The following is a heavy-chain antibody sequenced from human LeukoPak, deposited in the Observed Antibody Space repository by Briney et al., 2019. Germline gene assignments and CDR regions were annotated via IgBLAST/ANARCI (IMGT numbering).Heavy chain of an antibody. D-gene: IGHD4-17*01. J-gene: IGHJ4*02. CDR3: ARHHDYGDYGCFDY. V-gene: IGHV5-51*01. Sequence: WESLKISCKGSGYSFTSYWIGWVRQMPGKGLEWMGIIYPGDSNTRYSPSFQGQVTISADKSIRTAYLQWSSLKASDTAIYYCARHHDYGDYGCFDYWGQGTLVTVSS. CDR1: GYSFTSYW. CDR2: IYPGDSNT.